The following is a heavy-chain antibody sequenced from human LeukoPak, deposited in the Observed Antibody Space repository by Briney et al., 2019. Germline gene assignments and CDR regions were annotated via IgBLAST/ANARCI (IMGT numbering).Heavy chain of an antibody. Sequence: PGGSLTLFYAVSGFTFSSRHSMTRVRQAPGKGLDWVSTMSGSGRSTYYADYVKGRFTISRDESKNTLYLQMNSLRVEDTAVYYCPKNKFTSGYVLDYSSQGTLVTVSS. V-gene: IGHV3-23*01. J-gene: IGHJ4*02. CDR3: PKNKFTSGYVLDY. CDR1: GFTFSSRHS. CDR2: MSGSGRST. D-gene: IGHD5-12*01.